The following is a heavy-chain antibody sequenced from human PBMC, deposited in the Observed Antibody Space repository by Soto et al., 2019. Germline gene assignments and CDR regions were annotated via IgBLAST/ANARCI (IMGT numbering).Heavy chain of an antibody. J-gene: IGHJ4*02. Sequence: ASVKVSCKASGYTFTSYGISWVRQAPGQGLEWMGWLSAYNGNTNYAQKLQGRVTMTTDTSTSTAYMELRSLRSDDTAVYYCARESYYDSSGYFDYWGQGTRVTVSS. D-gene: IGHD3-22*01. V-gene: IGHV1-18*01. CDR1: GYTFTSYG. CDR2: LSAYNGNT. CDR3: ARESYYDSSGYFDY.